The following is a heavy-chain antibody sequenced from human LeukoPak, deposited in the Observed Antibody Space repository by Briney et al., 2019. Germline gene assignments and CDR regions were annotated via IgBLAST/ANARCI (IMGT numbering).Heavy chain of an antibody. Sequence: GGSLRLSCAASGFTFSSYAMSWVRQAPGKGLEWVSAISGSGGSTYYADSVKGRFTISRDNSKNTLYLQMNNLRAEDTAVYYCAKSGEYSSSSVYYYYMDVWGKGTTVTVSS. CDR1: GFTFSSYA. V-gene: IGHV3-23*01. J-gene: IGHJ6*03. D-gene: IGHD6-6*01. CDR2: ISGSGGST. CDR3: AKSGEYSSSSVYYYYMDV.